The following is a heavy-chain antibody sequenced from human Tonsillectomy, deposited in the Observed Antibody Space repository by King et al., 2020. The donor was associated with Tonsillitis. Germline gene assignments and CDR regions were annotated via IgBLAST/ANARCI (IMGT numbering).Heavy chain of an antibody. CDR1: GGSISSSSYY. D-gene: IGHD3-16*02. J-gene: IGHJ3*02. Sequence: QLQESGPGLVKPSETLSLTCTVSGGSISSSSYYWGWIRQPPGKGLEWIGSIYYSGSTYFNPSLKSRVTISVDTSKNQFSLKLSSVTAADTAVYYCARREHDYVWGSYRLGAFDIWGQGTMVTVSS. CDR3: ARREHDYVWGSYRLGAFDI. V-gene: IGHV4-39*01. CDR2: IYYSGST.